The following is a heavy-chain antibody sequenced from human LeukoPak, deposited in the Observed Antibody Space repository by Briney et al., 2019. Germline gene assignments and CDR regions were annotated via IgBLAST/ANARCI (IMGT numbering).Heavy chain of an antibody. Sequence: GGSLRLSCAASGFTVSSNYMNWVRQAPGKGLEWVSVVSSGGDTYYADSVRGRFVISRDHSKNTLYLQMNSLRAEDTAVYYCAKAGGYSGLYYFDSWGQGTLVTVSS. J-gene: IGHJ4*02. CDR1: GFTVSSNY. V-gene: IGHV3-66*02. CDR3: AKAGGYSGLYYFDS. CDR2: VSSGGDT. D-gene: IGHD5-12*01.